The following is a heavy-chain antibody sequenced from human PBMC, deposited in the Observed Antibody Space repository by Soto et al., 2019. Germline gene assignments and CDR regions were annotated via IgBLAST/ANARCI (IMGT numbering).Heavy chain of an antibody. Sequence: SETLSLTCTVSGGSISTGDYFWSWIRQPPGKGLEWFGYIYYTGSTFYNPSLRSRVTISGDTSKNEFSLKLSSVTAADTAVYSCARGRGSSWYFDYWGQGTLVTVSS. CDR1: GGSISTGDYF. V-gene: IGHV4-30-4*01. J-gene: IGHJ4*02. CDR2: IYYTGST. D-gene: IGHD6-13*01. CDR3: ARGRGSSWYFDY.